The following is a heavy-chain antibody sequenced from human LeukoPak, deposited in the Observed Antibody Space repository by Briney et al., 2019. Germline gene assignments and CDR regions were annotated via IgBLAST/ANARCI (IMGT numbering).Heavy chain of an antibody. D-gene: IGHD3-22*01. CDR1: GGTFSSYT. CDR3: AKDPLQYYYDSSGYYYDY. V-gene: IGHV1-69*04. CDR2: IIPILGIA. J-gene: IGHJ4*02. Sequence: SVKVSCKASGGTFSSYTISWVRQAPGQGLEWMGRIIPILGIANYAQKFQGRVTITADKSTSTAYMELSSLRSEDTAVYYCAKDPLQYYYDSSGYYYDYWGQGTLVTVSS.